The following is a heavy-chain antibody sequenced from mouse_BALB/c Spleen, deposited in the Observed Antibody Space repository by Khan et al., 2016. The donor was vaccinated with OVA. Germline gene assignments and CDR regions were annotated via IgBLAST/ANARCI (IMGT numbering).Heavy chain of an antibody. Sequence: EVQLQESGPGLVKPSQSLSLTCSVTGYSITSGYYWNWIRQFPGNKLEWMGYISYDGSNNYNPSLKNRISITRDTSKNQFFLKLNSVTTEETATYYCAREGGRGFAYWGQGTLVTVSA. V-gene: IGHV3-6*02. D-gene: IGHD3-3*01. J-gene: IGHJ3*01. CDR1: GYSITSGYY. CDR3: AREGGRGFAY. CDR2: ISYDGSN.